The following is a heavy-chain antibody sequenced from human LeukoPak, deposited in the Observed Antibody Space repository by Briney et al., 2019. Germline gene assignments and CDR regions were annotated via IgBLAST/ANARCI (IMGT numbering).Heavy chain of an antibody. Sequence: GGSLRLSCAASGFIFSSYTMNWVRQAPGKGLEWVSSISSSSSYIYYADSFKGRFTISRDNAKNSLYLQMNSLRAEDTAVYYCARGRGGYFDVTDYWGQGTLVTVSS. CDR1: GFIFSSYT. V-gene: IGHV3-21*06. D-gene: IGHD3-22*01. J-gene: IGHJ4*02. CDR2: ISSSSSYI. CDR3: ARGRGGYFDVTDY.